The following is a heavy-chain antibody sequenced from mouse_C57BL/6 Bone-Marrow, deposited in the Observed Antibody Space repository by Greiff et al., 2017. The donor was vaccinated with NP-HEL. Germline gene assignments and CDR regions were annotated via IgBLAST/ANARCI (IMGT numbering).Heavy chain of an antibody. J-gene: IGHJ2*01. CDR2: IYPRSGNT. CDR3: ARRDYYGSSRY. D-gene: IGHD1-1*01. V-gene: IGHV1-81*01. CDR1: GYTFTSYG. Sequence: QVQLKQSGAELARPGASVKLSCKASGYTFTSYGLSWVKQRTGQGLEWIGEIYPRSGNTYYNEKFKGKATLTADKSSSTAYMELRSLTSEDSAVYFCARRDYYGSSRYWGQGTTLTVSS.